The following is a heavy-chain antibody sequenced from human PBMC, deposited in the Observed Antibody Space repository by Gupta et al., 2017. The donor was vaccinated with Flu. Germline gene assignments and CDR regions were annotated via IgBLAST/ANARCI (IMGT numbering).Heavy chain of an antibody. Sequence: QVQLVQSGAEAKKPGSSVKVSCKASGGTFSSYAISWVRQAPGQGREWMGGIIPSFGTASYTQKFQGRVTITANESTSTAYMELSSLRSEDTAVYDCARALYHERYSSDPLPYWGQGTLVTVSS. CDR3: ARALYHERYSSDPLPY. D-gene: IGHD6-19*01. CDR1: GGTFSSYA. J-gene: IGHJ4*02. CDR2: IIPSFGTA. V-gene: IGHV1-69*01.